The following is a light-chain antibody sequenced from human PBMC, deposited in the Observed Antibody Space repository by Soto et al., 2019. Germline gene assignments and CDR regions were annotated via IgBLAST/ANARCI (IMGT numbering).Light chain of an antibody. Sequence: EIVLTHSPGTLSLSAGERATLSCRASQSVSNNYLAWYQQKPGQAPRLLIYGASNRATGIPDRFSGSGSGTDFTLTISRLEPEDFAVYYCQQYGSSGTFGQGTKVDI. J-gene: IGKJ1*01. CDR3: QQYGSSGT. V-gene: IGKV3-20*01. CDR1: QSVSNNY. CDR2: GAS.